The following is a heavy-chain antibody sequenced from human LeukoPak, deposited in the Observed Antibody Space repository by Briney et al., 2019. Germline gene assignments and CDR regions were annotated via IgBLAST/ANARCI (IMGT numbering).Heavy chain of an antibody. Sequence: PGGSLRLSCAASGFTFSSYAMSWVRQAPGKGLEWVSAISGSGGSTYYADSVKGRFTISRDNSKNTLYLQMNSLRAEDTAVYYCAKETMGDDFWSGYYPTRGAFDIWGQGTMVTVSS. CDR2: ISGSGGST. V-gene: IGHV3-23*01. J-gene: IGHJ3*02. CDR3: AKETMGDDFWSGYYPTRGAFDI. CDR1: GFTFSSYA. D-gene: IGHD3-3*01.